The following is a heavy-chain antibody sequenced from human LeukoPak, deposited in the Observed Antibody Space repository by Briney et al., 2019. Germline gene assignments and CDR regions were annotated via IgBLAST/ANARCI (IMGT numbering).Heavy chain of an antibody. J-gene: IGHJ4*02. CDR2: IYYSGST. V-gene: IGHV4-59*11. CDR1: GGSISSHY. Sequence: SETLSLTCTVSGGSISSHYWSWIRQPPGKGLEWIGYIYYSGSTNYNPSLKSRVTISVDTSKNQFSLKLSSVTAADTAVYYCARSDRLSWYYFDYWGQGTLVTASS. CDR3: ARSDRLSWYYFDY. D-gene: IGHD6-13*01.